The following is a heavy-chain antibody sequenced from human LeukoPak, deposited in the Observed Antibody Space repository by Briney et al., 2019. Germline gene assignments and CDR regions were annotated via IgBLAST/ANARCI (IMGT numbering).Heavy chain of an antibody. CDR3: AKDGGIYDFPFDS. CDR2: ITGSGTTT. D-gene: IGHD3-3*01. CDR1: GFSFDNRA. J-gene: IGHJ5*01. V-gene: IGHV3-23*01. Sequence: PGRSLRLSCAASGFSFDNRAMSWLRQAPGKGLEWVSTITGSGTTTYYADSVKGRFTISRDISRKTVYLQMNSLRAEDTAVYYCAKDGGIYDFPFDSWGQGTLVTVSS.